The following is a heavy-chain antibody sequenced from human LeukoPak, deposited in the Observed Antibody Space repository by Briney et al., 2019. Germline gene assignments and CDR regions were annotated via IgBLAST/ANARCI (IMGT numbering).Heavy chain of an antibody. CDR2: IWYDGSNK. CDR1: GFTFSSYG. J-gene: IGHJ6*02. V-gene: IGHV3-33*01. Sequence: PGGSLRLSCAASGFTFSSYGMHWVRQAPGKGLEWVAVIWYDGSNKYYADSVKGRFTISRDNSKNTLYLQMNSLRAEDTAVYYCVRGAQERRGMDVWGQGTTVTVSS. CDR3: VRGAQERRGMDV.